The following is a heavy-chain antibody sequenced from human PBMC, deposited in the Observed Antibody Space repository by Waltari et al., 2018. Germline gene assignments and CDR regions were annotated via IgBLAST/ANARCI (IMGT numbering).Heavy chain of an antibody. Sequence: QLQLQESGPGLVKPSETLSLTCTVSGGSISSSSYYWGWIRQPPGKGLEWVGSFYCRGRTYYHPSLNRRVTISVDTSKNQFALKRCVVTAADTAVYCCARERSSNYLKYYFDYWGQGTLVTVSS. J-gene: IGHJ4*02. CDR3: ARERSSNYLKYYFDY. V-gene: IGHV4-39*07. CDR2: FYCRGRT. D-gene: IGHD4-4*01. CDR1: GGSISSSSYY.